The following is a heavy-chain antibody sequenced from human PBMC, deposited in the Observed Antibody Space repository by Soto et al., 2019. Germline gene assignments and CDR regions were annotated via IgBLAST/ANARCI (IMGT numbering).Heavy chain of an antibody. D-gene: IGHD3-16*02. CDR1: GVPFRNYA. CDR3: ARRDGRSLPYCFDY. V-gene: IGHV3-23*01. CDR2: ISGGGDST. J-gene: IGHJ4*02. Sequence: GGSLRLSCADSGVPFRNYAISWERQAPGKGLGWVSSISGGGDSTYYADSVKGRFTISIDNSKNTLYLQMNTLGAEDTAVYYCARRDGRSLPYCFDYWGQGTLVTVSS.